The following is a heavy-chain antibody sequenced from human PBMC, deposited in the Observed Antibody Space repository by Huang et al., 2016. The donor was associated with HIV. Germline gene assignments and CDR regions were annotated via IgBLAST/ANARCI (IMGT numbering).Heavy chain of an antibody. CDR2: VHHTGST. CDR3: ARRPRSFYYDARGEAFDY. CDR1: GDSINNNFYY. V-gene: IGHV4-39*02. D-gene: IGHD3-22*01. Sequence: QLQLQESGPGLVKPSETLSLTCTVSGDSINNNFYYWGWVRQPPGKGLEWIGNVHHTGSTSYNPSLSSRVTMAVDTSKNLCSRRLTYVTAADTAVYYCARRPRSFYYDARGEAFDYWGRGTLVAVSS. J-gene: IGHJ4*02.